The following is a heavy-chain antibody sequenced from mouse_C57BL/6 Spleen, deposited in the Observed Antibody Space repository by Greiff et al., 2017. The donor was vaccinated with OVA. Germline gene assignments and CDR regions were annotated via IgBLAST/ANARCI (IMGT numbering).Heavy chain of an antibody. V-gene: IGHV3-6*01. CDR1: GYSITSRYY. CDR2: ISYDGSN. CDR3: ARDLGLRYFDV. D-gene: IGHD4-1*01. J-gene: IGHJ1*03. Sequence: EVKLMESGPGLVKPSQSLSLTCSVTGYSITSRYYWNWIRQFPGNKLEWMGYISYDGSNNYNPSLKNRISITRDTSKNQFFLKLNSVTTEDTATYYCARDLGLRYFDVWGTGTTVTVSS.